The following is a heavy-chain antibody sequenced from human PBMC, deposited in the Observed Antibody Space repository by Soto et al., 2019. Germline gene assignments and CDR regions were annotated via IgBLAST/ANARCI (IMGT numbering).Heavy chain of an antibody. Sequence: QTLSLTCAITGYSASSNSAGWSWVRQSPSRGLEWLGRTYYRSKWYYEYAVSVRGRITINPDTSKNQYSLQLNSVTPEDTAVYFCARGEQYSGRIFDYWGQGTLVTVSS. CDR3: ARGEQYSGRIFDY. CDR2: TYYRSKWYY. V-gene: IGHV6-1*01. D-gene: IGHD1-26*01. J-gene: IGHJ4*01. CDR1: GYSASSNSAG.